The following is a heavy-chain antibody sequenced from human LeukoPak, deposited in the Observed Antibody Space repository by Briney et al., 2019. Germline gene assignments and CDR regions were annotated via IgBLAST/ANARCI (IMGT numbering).Heavy chain of an antibody. CDR2: ISSSSTI. CDR1: GFTFSSYS. V-gene: IGHV3-48*02. Sequence: GGSLRLSCAASGFTFSSYSMNWVRQAPGKGLEWVSYISSSSTIYYADSVKGRFTISRDNAKNSLYLQMNSLRDEDTAVYYCARDDTGYDSSGYSYYWGQGTLVTVSS. J-gene: IGHJ4*02. CDR3: ARDDTGYDSSGYSYY. D-gene: IGHD3-22*01.